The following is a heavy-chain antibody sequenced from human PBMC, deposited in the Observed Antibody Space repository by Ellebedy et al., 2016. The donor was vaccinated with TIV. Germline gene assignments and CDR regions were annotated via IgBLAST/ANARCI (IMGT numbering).Heavy chain of an antibody. CDR2: ISGSGGST. V-gene: IGHV3-23*01. CDR1: GFTFSSYA. J-gene: IGHJ6*02. D-gene: IGHD3-10*01. CDR3: VRGVMSYYYGTDV. Sequence: GESLKISCAASGFTFSSYAMSWVRQAPGKGLEWVSAISGSGGSTYYADSVKGRFTISRDNSKNTLYLQMNSLRAEDTAVYYSVRGVMSYYYGTDVWGQGTTVTVSS.